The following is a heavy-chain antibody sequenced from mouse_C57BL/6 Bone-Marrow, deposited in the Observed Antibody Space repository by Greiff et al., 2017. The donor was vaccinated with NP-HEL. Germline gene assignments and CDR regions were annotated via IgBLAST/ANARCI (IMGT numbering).Heavy chain of an antibody. Sequence: QVQLQQPGAELVKPGASVKLSCKASGYTFTSYWMHWVKQRPGQGLEWIGMIHPNSGSTNYNEKFKSKATLTVDKSSSTAYMQLSSLTSEDSAVYYCAHITTVVATPYYAMDYWGQGTSVTVSS. CDR3: AHITTVVATPYYAMDY. CDR1: GYTFTSYW. CDR2: IHPNSGST. V-gene: IGHV1-64*01. D-gene: IGHD1-1*01. J-gene: IGHJ4*01.